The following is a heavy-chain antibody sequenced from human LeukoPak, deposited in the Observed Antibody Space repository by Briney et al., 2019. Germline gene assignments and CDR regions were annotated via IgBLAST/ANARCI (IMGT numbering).Heavy chain of an antibody. CDR2: IGASNGYT. CDR1: GYTFTSYG. V-gene: IGHV1-18*01. D-gene: IGHD2-2*02. J-gene: IGHJ6*02. Sequence: GASVKVSCKASGYTFTSYGFSWVRQAPGQGLEWLGWIGASNGYTNYAQRVQGRVTLTTDTSTSTAYMELRSLRSDDTAVCYCARDQPSCSGPSCYTYYYYGMDVWGQGTTVTVSS. CDR3: ARDQPSCSGPSCYTYYYYGMDV.